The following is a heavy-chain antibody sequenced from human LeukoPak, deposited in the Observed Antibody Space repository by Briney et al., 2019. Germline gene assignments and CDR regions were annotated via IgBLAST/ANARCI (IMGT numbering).Heavy chain of an antibody. CDR2: ISSYNGKT. J-gene: IGHJ3*02. D-gene: IGHD4-17*01. Sequence: ASVKVSCQASGYTFTMNGISWVRQAPGQGLEWMGWISSYNGKTNYAQRLQGRVTLTTDTSTSTAYMELRSLRSDDTAVYYCARHLTPYGTRAAFDIWGQGTMVTVSS. CDR1: GYTFTMNG. CDR3: ARHLTPYGTRAAFDI. V-gene: IGHV1-18*01.